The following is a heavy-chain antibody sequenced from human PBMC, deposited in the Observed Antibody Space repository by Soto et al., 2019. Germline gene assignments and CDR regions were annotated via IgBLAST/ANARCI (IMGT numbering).Heavy chain of an antibody. D-gene: IGHD2-21*02. CDR2: ISDSGST. CDR3: ARRTANCGDDCYLFFYYGMDV. Sequence: QVQLQESGPRLVKPSETLSLTCSVSGGSISSYYWSWIRQAPGKGLEWIGYISDSGSTSYNPSLKRRVTISAATPKNPFSLRLTSVTAADTAVYYCARRTANCGDDCYLFFYYGMDVWGQGTTVTVSS. V-gene: IGHV4-59*08. CDR1: GGSISSYY. J-gene: IGHJ6*02.